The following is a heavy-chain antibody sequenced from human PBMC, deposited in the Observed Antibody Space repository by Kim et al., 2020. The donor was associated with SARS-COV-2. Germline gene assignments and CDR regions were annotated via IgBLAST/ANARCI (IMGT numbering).Heavy chain of an antibody. D-gene: IGHD4-17*01. CDR1: GGTFSSYA. Sequence: SVKVSCKSSGGTFSSYAISWVRQAPGQGLEWMGRIIPILGIANYAQRFQGRVTITADKSTSTAYMELSSLRSEDTAVYYCAGRSTVAKRSWFDPWGQGTLVTVSS. CDR3: AGRSTVAKRSWFDP. J-gene: IGHJ5*02. CDR2: IIPILGIA. V-gene: IGHV1-69*04.